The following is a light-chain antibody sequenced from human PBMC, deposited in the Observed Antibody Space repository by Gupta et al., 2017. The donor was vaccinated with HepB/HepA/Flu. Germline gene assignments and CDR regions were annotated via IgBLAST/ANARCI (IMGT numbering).Light chain of an antibody. J-gene: IGLJ2*01. CDR1: SSNIGKNY. V-gene: IGLV1-51*01. CDR2: YNN. CDR3: CKSDHGLTSGVV. Sequence: SVLTQPPTVSAAPRQKVTISCSGTSSNIGKNYVSWYHQRPGTAPPPLIFYNNRRPSGIPDRFSCATSCASATLVTNARHTDDEAIDYCCKSDHGLTSGVVFGGGTKLTVL.